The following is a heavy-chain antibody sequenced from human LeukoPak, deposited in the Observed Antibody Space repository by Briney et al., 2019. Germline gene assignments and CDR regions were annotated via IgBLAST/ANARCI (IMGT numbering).Heavy chain of an antibody. CDR3: AKKAQYNGNYPLDY. V-gene: IGHV3-23*01. J-gene: IGHJ4*02. D-gene: IGHD1-26*01. Sequence: RGSLRLSCAASGFTFSSYWMHWVRQAPGKGLEWVSGTSDRGDYTYYADSVKGRFTISRDNSKNTLYLQMNSLRAEDTALYFCAKKAQYNGNYPLDYWGQGTLVTVSS. CDR1: GFTFSSYW. CDR2: TSDRGDYT.